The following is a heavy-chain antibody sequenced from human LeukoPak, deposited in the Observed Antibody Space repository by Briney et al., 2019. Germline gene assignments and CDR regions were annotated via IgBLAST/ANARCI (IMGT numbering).Heavy chain of an antibody. CDR3: ATQSVRVVSGPFDY. Sequence: GASVKVSCKASGYSFISYYIHWVRQAPGQGLEWMGIINPSGGSTSYAQRFQGRVTMTRDTSTSTVYMELSSLRSEDTAVYYCATQSVRVVSGPFDYWGQGTLVTVSS. CDR2: INPSGGST. J-gene: IGHJ4*02. V-gene: IGHV1-46*01. CDR1: GYSFISYY. D-gene: IGHD3-22*01.